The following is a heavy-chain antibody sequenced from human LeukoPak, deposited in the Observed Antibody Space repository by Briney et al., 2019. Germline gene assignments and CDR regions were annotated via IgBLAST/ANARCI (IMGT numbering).Heavy chain of an antibody. CDR2: IIPIFGTA. CDR1: GGTVTRSA. V-gene: IGHV1-69*13. CDR3: ARMVDGLIDP. J-gene: IGHJ5*02. Sequence: GALVKVSCSPSGGTVTRSAISWVRQAPGHGPEWMGGIIPIFGTANYAQKFQGRVTITADESTSTAYMELSSLRSEDTAVYYCARMVDGLIDPWGQGTLVTVSS. D-gene: IGHD3-10*01.